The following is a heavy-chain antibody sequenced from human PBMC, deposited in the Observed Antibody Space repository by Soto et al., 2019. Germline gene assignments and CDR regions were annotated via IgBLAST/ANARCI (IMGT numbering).Heavy chain of an antibody. CDR3: ATDHGPVAGNAYDY. CDR1: GYTLTELS. J-gene: IGHJ4*02. CDR2: FDPEDGET. V-gene: IGHV1-24*01. D-gene: IGHD6-19*01. Sequence: ASVKVSCKVSGYTLTELSMHWVRQAPGKGLEWTGGFDPEDGETIYAQKFQGRVTMTEDTSTDTAYMELSSLRSEDTAVYYCATDHGPVAGNAYDYWGQGTLVTVSS.